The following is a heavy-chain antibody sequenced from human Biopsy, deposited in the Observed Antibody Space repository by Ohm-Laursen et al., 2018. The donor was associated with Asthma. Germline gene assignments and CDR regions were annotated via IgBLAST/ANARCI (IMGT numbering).Heavy chain of an antibody. CDR1: GFTFSNFG. CDR3: AKDEGKVKNWFDP. CDR2: ISDDGGQK. J-gene: IGHJ5*02. V-gene: IGHV3-30*18. Sequence: SLRLSCAASGFTFSNFGMHWLRQAPGKGLEWLAVISDDGGQKHYGASVKGRFTISRDNSKSTVFLDMTSLKDGDTGLYFCAKDEGKVKNWFDPWGPGTRVNVSS. D-gene: IGHD2/OR15-2a*01.